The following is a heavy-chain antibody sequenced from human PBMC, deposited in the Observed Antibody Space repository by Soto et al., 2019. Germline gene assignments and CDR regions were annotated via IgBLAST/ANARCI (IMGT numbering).Heavy chain of an antibody. V-gene: IGHV4-59*01. D-gene: IGHD6-13*01. CDR3: ARGLGSSTWYLHHDY. Sequence: SETLSLTCTVSGGSISTYYWSWIRQSPGKGLEWIGYIYYSGSTNYNPSLKSRVTISVDTSKNQFSLKLNSVTAADTAVYYCARGLGSSTWYLHHDYWGQGILVTVSS. CDR2: IYYSGST. J-gene: IGHJ4*02. CDR1: GGSISTYY.